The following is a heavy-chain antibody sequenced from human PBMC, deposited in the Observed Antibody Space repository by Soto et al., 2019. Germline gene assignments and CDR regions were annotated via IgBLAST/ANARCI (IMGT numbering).Heavy chain of an antibody. V-gene: IGHV4-59*01. J-gene: IGHJ5*02. CDR2: IYYSGST. Sequence: QVQLQESGPGLVKPSETLSLTCTVSGGSISSYYWSWIRQPPGKGLEWIGYIYYSGSTNYNPSLKSRVTISVDTSKNQFSLKLSSVTAADTAVYYCARGYSSGDSNWFDPWGQGTLVTVSS. CDR1: GGSISSYY. D-gene: IGHD6-19*01. CDR3: ARGYSSGDSNWFDP.